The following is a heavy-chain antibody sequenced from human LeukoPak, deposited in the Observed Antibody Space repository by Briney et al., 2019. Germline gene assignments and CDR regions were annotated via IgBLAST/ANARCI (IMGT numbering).Heavy chain of an antibody. Sequence: PGGSLRLSCAGSGFSFSNYEVNWVRQAPGKGLEWVSAMYTGGTTYYADSVQGRFTLSRDPSKNSLYLHMNILRLDDTAVYYCAKDEATSGGGLASWGQGTLVTVSS. D-gene: IGHD3-16*01. J-gene: IGHJ4*02. CDR2: MYTGGTT. CDR1: GFSFSNYE. CDR3: AKDEATSGGGLAS. V-gene: IGHV3-53*01.